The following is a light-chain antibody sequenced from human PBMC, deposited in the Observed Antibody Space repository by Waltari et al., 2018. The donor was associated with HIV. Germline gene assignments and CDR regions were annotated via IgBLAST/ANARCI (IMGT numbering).Light chain of an antibody. CDR2: KAS. Sequence: DIQITQSPSTLSASVGDRVTISCRPSQFINNWLAWYQQTPGQAPKLLIYKASTLESGVPSRFRGGGSGTDFTLTISSLQPDDFATYFCQQYHSYSSFGPGTIVDMK. CDR1: QFINNW. J-gene: IGKJ3*01. CDR3: QQYHSYSS. V-gene: IGKV1-5*03.